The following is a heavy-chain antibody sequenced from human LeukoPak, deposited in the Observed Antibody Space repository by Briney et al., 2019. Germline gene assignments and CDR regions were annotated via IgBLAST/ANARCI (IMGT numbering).Heavy chain of an antibody. CDR1: GFTFSDYY. D-gene: IGHD2-15*01. V-gene: IGHV3-11*03. J-gene: IGHJ4*02. Sequence: KPGGSLRLSCAASGFTFSDYYMSWIRQAPGKGLEWVSYISSSSSYTNYADSVKGRFTISRDNAKNSLYLQMNSLRAEDTAVYYCAAGFGDLGYCSGGSCLYWGQGTLVTVSS. CDR2: ISSSSSYT. CDR3: AAGFGDLGYCSGGSCLY.